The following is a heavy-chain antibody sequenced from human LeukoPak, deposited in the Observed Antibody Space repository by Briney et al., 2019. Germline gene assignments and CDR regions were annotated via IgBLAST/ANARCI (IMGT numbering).Heavy chain of an antibody. Sequence: PGGSLRLSCAASGFAFSSYSMHWGRQAPGNGLEWFSSMTSVTYIYYAASVKGRFTISTDNAKNSLYLQMNNLRVEDTAVYYCASADYYGSGSHYTFRGLDYWGQGTLVTVSS. J-gene: IGHJ4*02. D-gene: IGHD3-10*01. CDR1: GFAFSSYS. V-gene: IGHV3-21*01. CDR2: MTSVTYI. CDR3: ASADYYGSGSHYTFRGLDY.